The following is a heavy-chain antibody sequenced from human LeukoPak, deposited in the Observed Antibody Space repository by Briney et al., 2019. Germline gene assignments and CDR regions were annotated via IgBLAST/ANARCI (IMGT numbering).Heavy chain of an antibody. Sequence: GESLKISCKGSGYSFTSYWIGWVRQAPGKGLEWVSAISDSGGNTYYADSVKGRFTISRDNSKNTLYLQMNSLRAEDTAVYYCAKVILAYCGGDCYFDYWGQGTLVTVSS. D-gene: IGHD2-21*02. CDR2: ISDSGGNT. CDR3: AKVILAYCGGDCYFDY. V-gene: IGHV3-23*01. CDR1: GYSFTSYW. J-gene: IGHJ4*02.